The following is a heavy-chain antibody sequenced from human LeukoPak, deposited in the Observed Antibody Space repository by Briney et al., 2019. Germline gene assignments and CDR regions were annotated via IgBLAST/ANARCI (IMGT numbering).Heavy chain of an antibody. V-gene: IGHV4-4*07. CDR1: GGSISSHY. J-gene: IGHJ4*02. Sequence: SETLSLTCTVSGGSISSHYWSWIRQPAGKGLEWIGRIYTSGSTNYNPSLKSRVTMSVDTSKNQFSLKLSSVTAADTAVYYCARDRGYYYDSSGYIDYWGQGTLVTVSS. D-gene: IGHD3-22*01. CDR3: ARDRGYYYDSSGYIDY. CDR2: IYTSGST.